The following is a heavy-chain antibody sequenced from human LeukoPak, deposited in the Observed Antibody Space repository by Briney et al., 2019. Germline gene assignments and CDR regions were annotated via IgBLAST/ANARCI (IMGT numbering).Heavy chain of an antibody. J-gene: IGHJ5*01. Sequence: ASVKVSCKASGYTFTCYYMHWVRQAPGQGLEWMGRINPNSGGTNYAQKFQGRVTMTRDTSISTAYMELSRLRSDDTAVYYCARDHLPAAKTSWFDSWGQGTLVTVSS. CDR1: GYTFTCYY. D-gene: IGHD2-2*01. CDR3: ARDHLPAAKTSWFDS. V-gene: IGHV1-2*06. CDR2: INPNSGGT.